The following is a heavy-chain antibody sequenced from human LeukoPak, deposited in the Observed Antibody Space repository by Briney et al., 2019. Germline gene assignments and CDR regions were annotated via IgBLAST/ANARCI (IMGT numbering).Heavy chain of an antibody. CDR2: ISSSGSTI. CDR1: GFTFSSYE. D-gene: IGHD4-17*01. J-gene: IGHJ4*02. Sequence: PGGSLRLSCAASGFTFSSYEMNWVRQAPGKGLEWVSYISSSGSTIYYADSVKGRFTISRDNAKNSLYLQMNSLRAEDTALYYCARGWDGDYAGYFDFWGQGTLVTVSS. V-gene: IGHV3-48*03. CDR3: ARGWDGDYAGYFDF.